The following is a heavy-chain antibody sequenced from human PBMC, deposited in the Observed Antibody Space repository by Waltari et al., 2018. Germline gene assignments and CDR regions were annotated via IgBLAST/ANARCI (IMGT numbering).Heavy chain of an antibody. CDR2: INHSGST. CDR3: ARAADFWSGYPLY. CDR1: GGSFSGYY. V-gene: IGHV4-34*01. J-gene: IGHJ4*02. Sequence: QVQLQQWGAGLLKPSETLSLTCAVYGGSFSGYYWSWIRQPPGKGLEWIGEINHSGSTNYNPSLKIRVTTSVDTSKNQFSLKLSSVTAADTAVYYCARAADFWSGYPLYWGQVTLVTVSS. D-gene: IGHD3-3*01.